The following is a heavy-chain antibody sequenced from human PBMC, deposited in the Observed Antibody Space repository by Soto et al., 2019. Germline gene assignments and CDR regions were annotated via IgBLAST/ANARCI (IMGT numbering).Heavy chain of an antibody. CDR1: GYTLTELS. V-gene: IGHV1-24*01. Sequence: ASSKVACKVSGYTLTELSMHWVRQAPGKGLEWMGGFDPEDGETIYAQKFQGRVTMTEDTSTDTAYMELSSLRSEDTAVYYCATSSITMIVVVTQGSFDYWGQGTLVTVSS. CDR2: FDPEDGET. CDR3: ATSSITMIVVVTQGSFDY. J-gene: IGHJ4*02. D-gene: IGHD3-22*01.